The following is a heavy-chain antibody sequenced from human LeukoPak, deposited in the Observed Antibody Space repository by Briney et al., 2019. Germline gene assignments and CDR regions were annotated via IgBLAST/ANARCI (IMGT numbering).Heavy chain of an antibody. Sequence: SETLSLTCAVYGGSFSGYYWSWIRQPPGKGLEWIGEINHSGSTNYNPSLKSRVTISVDTSKNQFSLKLSSVTAADTAVYYCALGLLWFGERAFDIWGQGTMVTVSS. CDR1: GGSFSGYY. CDR3: ALGLLWFGERAFDI. J-gene: IGHJ3*02. D-gene: IGHD3-10*01. V-gene: IGHV4-34*01. CDR2: INHSGST.